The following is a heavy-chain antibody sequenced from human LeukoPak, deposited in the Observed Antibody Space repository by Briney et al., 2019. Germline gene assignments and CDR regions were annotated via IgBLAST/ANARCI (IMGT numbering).Heavy chain of an antibody. CDR3: ARDNWVGATSVAFDI. CDR1: GFTFSSYS. V-gene: IGHV3-21*01. CDR2: ISSSSSYI. Sequence: GGSLRLSCAASGFTFSSYSMNWVRQAPGKGLEWVSSISSSSSYIYYTDSVKGRFTISRDNAKNSLYLQMNSLRAEDTAVYYCARDNWVGATSVAFDIWGQGTMVTVSS. J-gene: IGHJ3*02. D-gene: IGHD1-26*01.